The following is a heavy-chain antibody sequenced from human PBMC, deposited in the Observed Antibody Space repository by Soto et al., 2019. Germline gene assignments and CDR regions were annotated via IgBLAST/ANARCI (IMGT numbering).Heavy chain of an antibody. CDR3: AKDIGSSWYLGYDY. V-gene: IGHV3-30*18. CDR1: GFTVSSYG. Sequence: PAGSLRLSCAASGFTVSSYGMHWVRQAQGKGLEWVAVISYDGSNKYYADSVKGRFTISRDNSKNTLYLQMNSLRAEDTAVYYCAKDIGSSWYLGYDYWGQGTLVTVSS. CDR2: ISYDGSNK. J-gene: IGHJ4*02. D-gene: IGHD6-13*01.